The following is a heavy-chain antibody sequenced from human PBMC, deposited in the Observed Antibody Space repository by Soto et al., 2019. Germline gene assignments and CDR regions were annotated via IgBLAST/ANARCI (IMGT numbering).Heavy chain of an antibody. CDR3: ARDLPRSGAFDI. Sequence: GWSLRLSCASSVFTFISYEMNWVRQAPGKGLEWVSYISSSGSTIYYADSVKGRFTISRDNAKNSLYLQMNSLRAEDTAVYYCARDLPRSGAFDIWGQGTMVTVSS. J-gene: IGHJ3*02. CDR2: ISSSGSTI. V-gene: IGHV3-48*03. CDR1: VFTFISYE.